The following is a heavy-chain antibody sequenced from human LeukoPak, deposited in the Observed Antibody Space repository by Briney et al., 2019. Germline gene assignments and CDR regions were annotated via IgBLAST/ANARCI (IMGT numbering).Heavy chain of an antibody. CDR1: GGSISIYY. CDR2: IYYSGST. CDR3: ARGQEADY. V-gene: IGHV4-59*01. Sequence: SETLSLTCTVSGGSISIYYWSWIRQPPGKGLEWIGYIYYSGSTNYNPSLKSRVTISVDTSKNQFSLKLSSVTAADTAVYYCARGQEADYWGQGTLVTVSS. J-gene: IGHJ4*02.